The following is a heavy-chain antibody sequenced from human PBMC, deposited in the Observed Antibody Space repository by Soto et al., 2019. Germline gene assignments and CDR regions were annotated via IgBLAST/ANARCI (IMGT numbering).Heavy chain of an antibody. CDR3: ARGYSSSIFGFQH. CDR1: GVSFSGYY. V-gene: IGHV4-34*01. D-gene: IGHD6-13*01. CDR2: INHSGST. Sequence: QVQLQQWGAGLLKPSETLSLTCAVYGVSFSGYYWSWIRQPPGKGLEWIGEINHSGSTNYNPSLKSRVTISVDTSKNQFSLKLSSVTAADTAVYYCARGYSSSIFGFQHWGQGTLVTVSS. J-gene: IGHJ1*01.